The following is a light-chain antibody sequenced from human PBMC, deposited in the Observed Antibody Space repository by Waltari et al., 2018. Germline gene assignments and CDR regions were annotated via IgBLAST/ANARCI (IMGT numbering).Light chain of an antibody. Sequence: EIVLTQSPGTLSLSPGEGATLSCRASQSVASNYLAWYQQKAGQAPRLLIHGASTRATAVPDRFSGSGSGTDFTLTINRLESDDFAVYYCQQYGTSPQTFGQGTKVEIK. V-gene: IGKV3-20*01. CDR3: QQYGTSPQT. CDR2: GAS. J-gene: IGKJ1*01. CDR1: QSVASNY.